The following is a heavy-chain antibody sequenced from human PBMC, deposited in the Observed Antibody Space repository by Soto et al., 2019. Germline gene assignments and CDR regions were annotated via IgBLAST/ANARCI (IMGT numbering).Heavy chain of an antibody. D-gene: IGHD4-17*01. Sequence: ASVQDSCKASGYTFSSYAMHWVRQAPGQRLEWMGWINDGNGNTKYSQKFQGRVTITRDTSASTAYMELSSLRSEDTAVYYCARSRYYGDHFDYWGQGTLVTVSS. CDR3: ARSRYYGDHFDY. J-gene: IGHJ4*02. CDR1: GYTFSSYA. V-gene: IGHV1-3*01. CDR2: INDGNGNT.